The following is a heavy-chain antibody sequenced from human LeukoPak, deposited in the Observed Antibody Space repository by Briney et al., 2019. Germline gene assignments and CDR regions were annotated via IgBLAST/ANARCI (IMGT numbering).Heavy chain of an antibody. J-gene: IGHJ4*02. V-gene: IGHV4-39*07. CDR1: GGSISSSSYY. Sequence: PSETLSLTCTVSGGSISSSSYYWGWIRQPPGKGLEWIGSIYYSGSTYYNPSLKSRVTISVDTSKNQSSLKLSSVTAADTAVYYCARDGNDYGGSEDYFDYWGQGTLVTVSS. D-gene: IGHD4-23*01. CDR3: ARDGNDYGGSEDYFDY. CDR2: IYYSGST.